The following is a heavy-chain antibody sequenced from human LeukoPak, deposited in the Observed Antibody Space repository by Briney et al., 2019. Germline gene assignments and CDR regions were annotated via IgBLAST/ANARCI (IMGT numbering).Heavy chain of an antibody. CDR1: GFTFSSYG. CDR2: ISGSGGST. V-gene: IGHV3-23*01. D-gene: IGHD3-22*01. J-gene: IGHJ4*02. Sequence: GGSLRLSCAASGFTFSSYGMSWVRQAPGKGLEWVSAISGSGGSTYYADSVKGRFTISRDNSKNTLYLQMNSLRAEDTAVYYCARGALYYYDSSVGYWGQGTLVTVSS. CDR3: ARGALYYYDSSVGY.